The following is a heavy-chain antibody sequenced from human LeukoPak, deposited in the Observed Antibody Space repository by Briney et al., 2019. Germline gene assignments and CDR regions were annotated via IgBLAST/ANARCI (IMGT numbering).Heavy chain of an antibody. CDR3: ARDGGATMVRGVATYDS. J-gene: IGHJ4*02. V-gene: IGHV3-21*01. D-gene: IGHD3-10*01. CDR1: GFTFSSYS. Sequence: PGGSLRLSCAASGFTFSSYSMNWVRQAPGKGLEWVSSIDFTSRYIYNADSVKGRFTTSRDNAKNSLDLQMNSLKVEDTAVYYCARDGGATMVRGVATYDSWGQGTLVTVSS. CDR2: IDFTSRYI.